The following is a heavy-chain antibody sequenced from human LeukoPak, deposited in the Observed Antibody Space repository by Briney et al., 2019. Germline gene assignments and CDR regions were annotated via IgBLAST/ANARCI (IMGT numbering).Heavy chain of an antibody. CDR1: GFTFSRFG. CDR3: ARDGMWFGNLLSGGYDY. D-gene: IGHD3-10*01. CDR2: ISYDGTNK. V-gene: IGHV3-30*03. Sequence: GGSLRLSCAASGFTFSRFGMNWVRQAPGKGLEWVAVISYDGTNKYYADSVKGRFTISRDNSKNTLYLQMNSLRTEDTAVYYCARDGMWFGNLLSGGYDYWGQGTLVTVSS. J-gene: IGHJ4*02.